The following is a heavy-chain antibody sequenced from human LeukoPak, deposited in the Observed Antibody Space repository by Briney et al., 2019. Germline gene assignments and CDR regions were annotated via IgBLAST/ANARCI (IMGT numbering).Heavy chain of an antibody. J-gene: IGHJ4*02. V-gene: IGHV1-2*02. CDR2: INPSTGGT. Sequence: ASVKVSCKASGYTFTGYFMHWVRQAPGQGLDWMGWINPSTGGTKYAQKFQGRVTMTRDTSIGTAYMKLSTVTSDDTAVYFCARVHATGYFSLDLGYWGQGTLVTVSS. CDR3: ARVHATGYFSLDLGY. D-gene: IGHD3-9*01. CDR1: GYTFTGYF.